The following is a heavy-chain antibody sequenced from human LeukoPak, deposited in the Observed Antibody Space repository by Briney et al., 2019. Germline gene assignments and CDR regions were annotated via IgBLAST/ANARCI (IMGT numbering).Heavy chain of an antibody. CDR2: IIPILGIA. J-gene: IGHJ3*02. D-gene: IGHD3-9*01. Sequence: SVKVSCKASGYTFTSYDISWVRQAPGQGLEWMGRIIPILGIANYAQKFQGRVTITADKSTSTAYMELSSLRSEDTAVYYCARGFKAYDILTGSPQLGIWGQGTMVTVSS. CDR3: ARGFKAYDILTGSPQLGI. V-gene: IGHV1-69*04. CDR1: GYTFTSYD.